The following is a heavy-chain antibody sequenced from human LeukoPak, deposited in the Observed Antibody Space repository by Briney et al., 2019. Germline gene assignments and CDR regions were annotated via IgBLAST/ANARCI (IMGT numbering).Heavy chain of an antibody. V-gene: IGHV2-5*01. CDR1: GFSLSTSGVG. CDR2: IYWNDDK. CDR3: AHRRTVLFFDY. Sequence: SGPTLVKPTPPLTLTCTFSGFSLSTSGVGVGWIRQPPGKALEWLALIYWNDDKRYGPSLKSRLTITKDTSKNQVVLTMTNMDPVDTATYYCAHRRTVLFFDYWGQGTLVTVSS. D-gene: IGHD1-1*01. J-gene: IGHJ4*02.